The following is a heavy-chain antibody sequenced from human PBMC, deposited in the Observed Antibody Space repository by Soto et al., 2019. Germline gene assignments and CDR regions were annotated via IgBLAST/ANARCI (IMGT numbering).Heavy chain of an antibody. J-gene: IGHJ6*02. V-gene: IGHV3-7*03. CDR1: GFTFSSYW. Sequence: GGSLRLSCAASGFTFSSYWMSWVRQAPGKGLEWVANIKQDGSEKYYVDSVKGRFTISRDNAKNSLYLKMNSLRAEDTAVYYCARGHGDTDMVRYYYGMDVWGQGTTVTVSS. CDR2: IKQDGSEK. CDR3: ARGHGDTDMVRYYYGMDV. D-gene: IGHD5-18*01.